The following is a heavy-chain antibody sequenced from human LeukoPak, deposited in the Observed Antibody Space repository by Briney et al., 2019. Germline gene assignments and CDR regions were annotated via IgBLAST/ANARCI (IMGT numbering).Heavy chain of an antibody. CDR1: GFTFSSYS. D-gene: IGHD6-13*01. Sequence: GGSLRLSCAASGFTFSSYSMNWVRQAPGKGLVWVSSISSSSSYIYYADSVKGRFTISRDNAKNSLYLQMNSLRAEDTAVYYCARDGYSSSSQYYYYYGMDVWGQGTTVTVSS. CDR3: ARDGYSSSSQYYYYYGMDV. J-gene: IGHJ6*02. CDR2: ISSSSSYI. V-gene: IGHV3-21*01.